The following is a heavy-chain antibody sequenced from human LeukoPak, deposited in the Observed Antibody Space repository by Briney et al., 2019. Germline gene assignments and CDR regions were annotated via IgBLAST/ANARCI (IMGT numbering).Heavy chain of an antibody. CDR2: ISGDGGST. Sequence: GGSLRLSCAASGFTFDDYAMHWVREAPGKGLECVSLISGDGGSTYYADSVKGRFTISRDNSKNSLYLQMNSLRTEDTALYYCAKAHPSRLSLRVLDYWGQGTLVTVSS. J-gene: IGHJ4*02. D-gene: IGHD3-22*01. CDR3: AKAHPSRLSLRVLDY. CDR1: GFTFDDYA. V-gene: IGHV3-43*02.